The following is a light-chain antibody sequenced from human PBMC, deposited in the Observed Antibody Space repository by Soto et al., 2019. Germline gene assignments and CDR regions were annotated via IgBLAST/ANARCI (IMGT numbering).Light chain of an antibody. CDR2: EGS. CDR1: SSDAGNYNF. J-gene: IGLJ3*02. Sequence: QSALTQPASVSGSPGQSITISCTGTSSDAGNYNFVSWYQQHPGKAPKVIIYEGSTRPSGVSNRISGSKSDNTASLTISGLQAEDEADYYCCSYAGSSTSWVFGGGTKVTVL. V-gene: IGLV2-23*01. CDR3: CSYAGSSTSWV.